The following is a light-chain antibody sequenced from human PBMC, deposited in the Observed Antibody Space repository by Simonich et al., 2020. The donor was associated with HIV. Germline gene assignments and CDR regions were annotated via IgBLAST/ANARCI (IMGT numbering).Light chain of an antibody. J-gene: IGKJ1*01. CDR2: DAS. CDR3: QQSYSTPWT. Sequence: DIQMIQSPSSLSASVGDRVTITCRASQTISSYLNWYQQKPGKAPQLLIYDASSLQSGVPSRFSGSGSGTDFTLTISSLQPEDFATYFCQQSYSTPWTFGQGTKVEIK. V-gene: IGKV1-39*01. CDR1: QTISSY.